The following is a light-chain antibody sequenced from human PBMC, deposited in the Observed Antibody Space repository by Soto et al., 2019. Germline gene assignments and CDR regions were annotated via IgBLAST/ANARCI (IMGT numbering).Light chain of an antibody. J-gene: IGLJ3*02. CDR1: SSNIGAGYD. V-gene: IGLV1-40*01. CDR2: GNS. Sequence: QSVLTQPPSVSGAPGQRVTISCTGSSSNIGAGYDVHWYQQLPGTAPKFLIYGNSNRPSGVPDRFSGSKSGTSASLAITGLQAEDEADYYCQSYASSLSGWVFGGGTKLTVL. CDR3: QSYASSLSGWV.